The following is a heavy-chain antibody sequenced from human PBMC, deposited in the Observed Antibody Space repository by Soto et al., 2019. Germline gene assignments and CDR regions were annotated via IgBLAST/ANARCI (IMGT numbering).Heavy chain of an antibody. J-gene: IGHJ5*02. D-gene: IGHD1-7*01. CDR1: GFTVSSNY. CDR2: IYSGGST. CDR3: ARGPGVYWNYGYGWFDP. V-gene: IGHV3-53*01. Sequence: PGGSLRLSCAASGFTVSSNYMSWVRQAPGKGLEWVSVIYSGGSTYYADSVKGRFTISRDNSKNTLYLQMNSLRAEGTAVYYCARGPGVYWNYGYGWFDPWGQGTLVTVSS.